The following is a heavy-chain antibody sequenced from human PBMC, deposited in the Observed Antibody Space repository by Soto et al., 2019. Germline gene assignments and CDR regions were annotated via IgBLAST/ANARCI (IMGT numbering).Heavy chain of an antibody. CDR1: GYTFTSYG. CDR2: ISAYNGNT. D-gene: IGHD1-1*01. Sequence: ASVKVSCKASGYTFTSYGISWVRQAPGQGLEWMGWISAYNGNTNYAQKLQGRVTMTTDTSTSTAYMELRSLRSDDTAVYYCARGRILERLVFRYDFDYWGQGTLVTVSS. V-gene: IGHV1-18*01. CDR3: ARGRILERLVFRYDFDY. J-gene: IGHJ4*02.